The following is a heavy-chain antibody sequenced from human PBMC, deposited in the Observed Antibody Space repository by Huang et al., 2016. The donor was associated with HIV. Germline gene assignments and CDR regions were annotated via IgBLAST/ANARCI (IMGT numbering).Heavy chain of an antibody. CDR2: TTASGGST. J-gene: IGHJ3*02. V-gene: IGHV3-23*01. Sequence: EVQLLESGGGLAQPGGSLRLSCTASGFTFGSYAMNWVRQAPGKGVEWGSGTTASGGSTYYAKSVKGRFTISRDNSKNTLYLQMNSLRAEDTALYYCAKHLGGRRGFTFIVLFGAFDMWGQGTMVTVSS. CDR3: AKHLGGRRGFTFIVLFGAFDM. CDR1: GFTFGSYA. D-gene: IGHD3-3*01.